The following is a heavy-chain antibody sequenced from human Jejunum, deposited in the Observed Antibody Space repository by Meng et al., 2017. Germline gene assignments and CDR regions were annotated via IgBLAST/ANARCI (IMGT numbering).Heavy chain of an antibody. J-gene: IGHJ4*02. Sequence: AQLQASGPGLVKPSGTLSLTCAVSGGSINSTKWWSWVRQTPGKGLEWIGEVFHSGTPNYNPSLMSRLTMSVDKSKNQFSLNLTSVTAADTAVYYCASRPVGIRTYYFDCWGQGTLVTVSS. CDR3: ASRPVGIRTYYFDC. CDR1: GGSINSTKW. V-gene: IGHV4-4*02. D-gene: IGHD2-21*01. CDR2: VFHSGTP.